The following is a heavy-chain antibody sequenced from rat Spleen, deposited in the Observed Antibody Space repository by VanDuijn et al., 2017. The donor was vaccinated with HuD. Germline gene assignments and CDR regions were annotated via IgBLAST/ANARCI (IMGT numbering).Heavy chain of an antibody. CDR1: GFTFNNYW. V-gene: IGHV5-29*01. D-gene: IGHD1-11*01. Sequence: EVQLVESGGGLVQPGRSLKLSCVASGFTFNNYWMTWIRQAPTKGLEWVATINYDGSSTYYRDSVKGRFTISRDKAESTLYLQMDSLRSEDTATYYCARRRWELGFDNWGQGVMVTVSS. J-gene: IGHJ2*01. CDR3: ARRRWELGFDN. CDR2: INYDGSST.